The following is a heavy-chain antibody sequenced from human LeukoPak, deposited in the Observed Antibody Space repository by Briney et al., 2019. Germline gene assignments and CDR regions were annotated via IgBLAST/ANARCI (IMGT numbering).Heavy chain of an antibody. CDR2: IRYDGSNK. V-gene: IGHV3-30*02. D-gene: IGHD3-22*01. CDR3: AKDDYYDTSGYRD. Sequence: PGGSLRPSCAASGFTFSSYGMHWVRQAPGKGLEWVAFIRYDGSNKYYADSVKGRFTISRDNSKNTLYLQMNSLRAEDTAVYYCAKDDYYDTSGYRDWGQGTLVTVPS. CDR1: GFTFSSYG. J-gene: IGHJ4*02.